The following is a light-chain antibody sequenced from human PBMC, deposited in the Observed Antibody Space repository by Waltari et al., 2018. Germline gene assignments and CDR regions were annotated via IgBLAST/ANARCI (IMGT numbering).Light chain of an antibody. CDR1: SSDVGDYNY. CDR3: CSYTSSHTVV. J-gene: IGLJ2*01. Sequence: QSALTQPASVSGSPGQSITISCTGTSSDVGDYNYVSWYQQHPGKVPKLMLFEVTNRPSGVSNRFSGSKSGNTASLTISGLQAEDEADYYCCSYTSSHTVVFGGGTKLTVL. V-gene: IGLV2-14*01. CDR2: EVT.